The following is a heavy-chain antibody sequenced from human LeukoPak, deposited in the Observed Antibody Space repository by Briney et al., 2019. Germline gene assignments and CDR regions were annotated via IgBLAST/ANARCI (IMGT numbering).Heavy chain of an antibody. CDR2: IIPILEIP. CDR3: ATGGSTAYYRYDY. Sequence: GSSVKVSCKASGVTSSSYVISWLRQAPGQGLEWVGGIIPILEIPNYAQKFQGRVTMTADGSTSIAYMELSSLTSEDTAVYYCATGGSTAYYRYDYWGHGTLVTVSS. CDR1: GVTSSSYV. V-gene: IGHV1-69*01. J-gene: IGHJ4*01. D-gene: IGHD3-16*01.